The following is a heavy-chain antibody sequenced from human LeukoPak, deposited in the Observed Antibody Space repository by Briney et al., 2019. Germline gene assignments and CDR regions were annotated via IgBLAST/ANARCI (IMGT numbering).Heavy chain of an antibody. D-gene: IGHD1-26*01. J-gene: IGHJ3*02. V-gene: IGHV4-39*07. CDR3: ARDSGSGSYYYAFDI. CDR2: IYYSGST. CDR1: GGSISSSSYY. Sequence: SETLSLTCTVSGGSISSSSYYWGWIRQPPGKGLEWIGSIYYSGSTYYNPSLKSRVTISVDTSKNQFSLKLSSVTAADTAVYYCARDSGSGSYYYAFDIWGQGTMVTVSS.